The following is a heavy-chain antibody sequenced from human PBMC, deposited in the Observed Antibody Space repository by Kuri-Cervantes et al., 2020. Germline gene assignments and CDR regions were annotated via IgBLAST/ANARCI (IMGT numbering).Heavy chain of an antibody. Sequence: LRLSCTVSGGSISSGSYYWSWIRQPAGKGLEWIGRIYTSGSTNYDPSLKSRVTISVDTSKNQFSLKLSSVTAADTAVYYCARHKGTYRGLDYWGQGTLVTVSS. CDR3: ARHKGTYRGLDY. CDR2: IYTSGST. V-gene: IGHV4-61*02. D-gene: IGHD1-14*01. J-gene: IGHJ4*02. CDR1: GGSISSGSYY.